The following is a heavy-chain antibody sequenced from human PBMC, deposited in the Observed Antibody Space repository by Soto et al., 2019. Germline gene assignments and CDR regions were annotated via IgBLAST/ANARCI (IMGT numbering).Heavy chain of an antibody. J-gene: IGHJ4*02. CDR3: ARLRFLEGATRLDY. CDR1: GGSISSSNW. V-gene: IGHV4-4*02. D-gene: IGHD3-3*01. CDR2: IHHSGDT. Sequence: SETLSLTCTVSGGSISSSNWWAWVRQPPGKGLEWIGEIHHSGDTNSTPSLKGRVTFSLDKSKNQFSLNLSSVTAADTAVYYCARLRFLEGATRLDYWGRGTLVTVSS.